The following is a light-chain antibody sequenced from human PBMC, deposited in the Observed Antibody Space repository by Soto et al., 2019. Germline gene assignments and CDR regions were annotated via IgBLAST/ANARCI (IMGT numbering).Light chain of an antibody. J-gene: IGKJ1*01. V-gene: IGKV3-11*01. CDR2: DAS. CDR1: QSVSSY. Sequence: EKVMTHSPATLSLSPGERATLSCRASQSVSSYLAWYQQKPGQAPRLLIYDASNRATGIPARFSGSGSGTDFTLTISSLEPEDFAVYYCQQRSNWPPTFGQGTKVDIK. CDR3: QQRSNWPPT.